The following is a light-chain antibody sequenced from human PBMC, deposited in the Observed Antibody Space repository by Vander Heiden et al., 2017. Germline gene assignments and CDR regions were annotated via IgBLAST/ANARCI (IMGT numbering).Light chain of an antibody. CDR1: QGISSA. Sequence: AIQLTESPSSLPASGGDRVPITRRASQGISSALAWYQQKPGKAPKLLIYDASSLESGVPSRFSGSGSGTDFTLTISSLQPEDFATYYCQQFNSYPRGFGHGTKVDIK. J-gene: IGKJ3*01. V-gene: IGKV1-13*02. CDR3: QQFNSYPRG. CDR2: DAS.